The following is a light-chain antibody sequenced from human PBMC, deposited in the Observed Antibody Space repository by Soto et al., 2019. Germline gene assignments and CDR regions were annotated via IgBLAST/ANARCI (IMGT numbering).Light chain of an antibody. J-gene: IGKJ1*01. Sequence: IVLTLSAGTVSLTPGERATLSCRASQSVSNNYLAWYQQKPGQAPRLLIYGASNRATGIPDRFSGSGSGTDFTLTISRLEPEDFPVYYGEPYGRSGTSGQGTKVDIK. CDR2: GAS. CDR1: QSVSNNY. V-gene: IGKV3-20*01. CDR3: EPYGRSGT.